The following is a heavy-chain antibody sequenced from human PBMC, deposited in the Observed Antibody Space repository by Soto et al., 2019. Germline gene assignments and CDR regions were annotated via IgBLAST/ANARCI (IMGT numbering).Heavy chain of an antibody. CDR3: ARAVVVPAAMSGYYYYYGMDV. Sequence: LRLSCAASGYTFSSYSVNWVRQAPGKGLEWVSYISSSSSTIYYADSVKGRFTISGDNAKNSLYLQMNSLRDEDTAVYYCARAVVVPAAMSGYYYYYGMDVWGQGTTVTVSS. CDR1: GYTFSSYS. D-gene: IGHD2-2*01. V-gene: IGHV3-48*02. J-gene: IGHJ6*02. CDR2: ISSSSSTI.